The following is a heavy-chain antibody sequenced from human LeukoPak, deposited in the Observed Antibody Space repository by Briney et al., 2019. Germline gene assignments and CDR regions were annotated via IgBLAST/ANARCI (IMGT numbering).Heavy chain of an antibody. J-gene: IGHJ2*01. Sequence: GASVKVSCKAPGYTFTSYAMHWVRQAPGQRLEWMGWINAGNGNTKYSQKFQGRVTITRDTSASTAYMELSSLRSEDTAVYYCARDRPNDSSGYWYWYFDLWGRGTLVTVSS. CDR2: INAGNGNT. D-gene: IGHD3-22*01. V-gene: IGHV1-3*01. CDR1: GYTFTSYA. CDR3: ARDRPNDSSGYWYWYFDL.